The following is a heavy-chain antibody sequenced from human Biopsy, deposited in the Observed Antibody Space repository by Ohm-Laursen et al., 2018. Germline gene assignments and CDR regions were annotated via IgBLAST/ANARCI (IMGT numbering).Heavy chain of an antibody. V-gene: IGHV4-59*01. CDR3: ARGSSYGYDFDY. CDR1: DGSINSYY. Sequence: TLSLTCSVSDGSINSYYWNWIRQPPGKRLEWIGNIYYSGSTNFNPSLKSRVTISVDTSKNQFSPKLSSVTAADTAVYFCARGSSYGYDFDYWGQGTLVAVSS. J-gene: IGHJ4*02. D-gene: IGHD5-18*01. CDR2: IYYSGST.